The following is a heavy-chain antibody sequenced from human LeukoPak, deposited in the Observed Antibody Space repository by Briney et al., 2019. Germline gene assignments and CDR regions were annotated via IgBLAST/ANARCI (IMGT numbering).Heavy chain of an antibody. Sequence: PSETLSLTCTVSGGSISSYYWSWIRQPPGKGLEWIGYIYYSGSTKYNPSLKSRVTISVDTSKNQLSLKLSSVTAADTAVYYCAREARYYDSSGYDVFDYWGQGTLVTVSS. CDR3: AREARYYDSSGYDVFDY. J-gene: IGHJ4*02. D-gene: IGHD3-22*01. CDR2: IYYSGST. V-gene: IGHV4-59*01. CDR1: GGSISSYY.